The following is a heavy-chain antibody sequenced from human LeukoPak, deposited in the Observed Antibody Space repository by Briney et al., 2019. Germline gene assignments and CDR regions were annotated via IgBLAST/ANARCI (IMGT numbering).Heavy chain of an antibody. D-gene: IGHD6-13*01. Sequence: GASLQISCKGSGYRFTSYWIGWVRQMPGKGLEWMGIIYPGDSDTRFSPSFQGHVTISVDKSISTAYLQWSSLQASDTAIYYCAREYSSSWYGYFDLWGRGTLVTVSS. J-gene: IGHJ2*01. CDR1: GYRFTSYW. CDR3: AREYSSSWYGYFDL. CDR2: IYPGDSDT. V-gene: IGHV5-51*01.